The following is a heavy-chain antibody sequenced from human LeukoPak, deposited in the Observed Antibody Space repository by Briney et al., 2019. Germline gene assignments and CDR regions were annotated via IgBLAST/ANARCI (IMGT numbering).Heavy chain of an antibody. CDR3: ARVLTMGYCSSTSCNRPYFDY. J-gene: IGHJ4*02. CDR2: INHSGST. V-gene: IGHV4-34*01. D-gene: IGHD2-2*01. CDR1: GGSFSGYY. Sequence: SETLSLTCAVYGGSFSGYYWSWIRQPPGKGLEWIGEINHSGSTNYNPSLKSRVTISVDTSKSQFSLKLSSVTAADTAVYYCARVLTMGYCSSTSCNRPYFDYWGQGTLVTVSS.